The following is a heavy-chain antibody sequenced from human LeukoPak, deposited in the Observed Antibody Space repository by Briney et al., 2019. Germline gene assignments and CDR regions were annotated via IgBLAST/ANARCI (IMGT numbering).Heavy chain of an antibody. J-gene: IGHJ6*03. D-gene: IGHD6-13*01. V-gene: IGHV1-46*01. Sequence: ASVKVSCKASGYTFTSYYMHWVRQAPGQGLEWMGIINPSGGSTSYAQKFQGRVTMTTDTSTSTAYMELRSLRSDDTAVYYCAREGYSSSWYEYYYYMDVWGKGTTVTVSS. CDR3: AREGYSSSWYEYYYYMDV. CDR2: INPSGGST. CDR1: GYTFTSYY.